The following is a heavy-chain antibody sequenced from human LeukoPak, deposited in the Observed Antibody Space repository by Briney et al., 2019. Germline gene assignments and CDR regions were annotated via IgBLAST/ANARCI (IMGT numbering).Heavy chain of an antibody. CDR1: GGSISSSSYY. CDR2: IYYSGST. D-gene: IGHD3-16*02. Sequence: SETLSLTCTVSGGSISSSSYYWGWIRQPPGTGLEWIGSIYYSGSTYYNPSLKSRVTISVDTSKNQFSLKLSSVTAADTAVYYCARDAYDYVWGSYRSEIDYWGQGTLVTVSS. J-gene: IGHJ4*02. V-gene: IGHV4-39*07. CDR3: ARDAYDYVWGSYRSEIDY.